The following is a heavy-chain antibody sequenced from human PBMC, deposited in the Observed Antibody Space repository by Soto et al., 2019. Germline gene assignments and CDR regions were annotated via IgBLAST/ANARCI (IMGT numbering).Heavy chain of an antibody. CDR2: ISWNSGSI. J-gene: IGHJ3*02. V-gene: IGHV3-9*01. Sequence: SLKISCAASGFTFDDYAMHWVRQAPGKGLEWVSGISWNSGSIGYADSVKGRFTISRDNAKNSLYLQMNSLRAEDTALYYCAKGNFCSGGSCYDAFDIWGQGTMVTVSS. CDR3: AKGNFCSGGSCYDAFDI. CDR1: GFTFDDYA. D-gene: IGHD2-15*01.